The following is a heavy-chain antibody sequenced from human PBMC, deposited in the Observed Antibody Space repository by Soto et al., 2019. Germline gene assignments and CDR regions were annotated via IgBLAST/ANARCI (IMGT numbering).Heavy chain of an antibody. J-gene: IGHJ6*02. D-gene: IGHD1-1*01. V-gene: IGHV3-11*06. CDR1: GFTFSDYY. CDR2: ISSSSSYT. Sequence: QVQLVESGGGLVKPGGSLRLSCAASGFTFSDYYMSWIRQAPGKGLEWVSYISSSSSYTNYADSVKGRFTISRDNAKNSLYLQMNSLRAEDTAVYYCARVLAPHINLEPEKYGMDVWGQGTTVTVSS. CDR3: ARVLAPHINLEPEKYGMDV.